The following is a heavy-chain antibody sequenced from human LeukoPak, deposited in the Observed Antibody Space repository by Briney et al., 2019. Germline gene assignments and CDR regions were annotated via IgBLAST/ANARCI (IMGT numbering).Heavy chain of an antibody. CDR3: ARGGKYQLHKGQKQYYYYYYMDV. Sequence: ASVKVSCKASGYTFTGYFMHWVRQAPGQGLEWMGWINPNSGGTKYARKFQGRVTMTRDTSISTAYMELSRLRSDDTAVYYCARGGKYQLHKGQKQYYYYYYMDVWGKGTTVTVSS. J-gene: IGHJ6*03. CDR1: GYTFTGYF. D-gene: IGHD2-2*01. CDR2: INPNSGGT. V-gene: IGHV1-2*02.